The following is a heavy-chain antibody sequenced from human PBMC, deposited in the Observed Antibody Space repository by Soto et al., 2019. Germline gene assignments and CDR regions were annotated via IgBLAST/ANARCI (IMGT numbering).Heavy chain of an antibody. J-gene: IGHJ6*02. CDR1: GGTFSSYA. V-gene: IGHV1-69*12. Sequence: QVQLVQSGAEVKKPGSSVKVSCKASGGTFSSYAISWVRQAPGQGLEWMGGIIPIFGTANYAQKFQGRVTMTADESTSTAYMELSSLRPEHTAVHYCARRASIAVAGTPKYYYYYGMDVWGQGTTVTVSS. D-gene: IGHD6-19*01. CDR3: ARRASIAVAGTPKYYYYYGMDV. CDR2: IIPIFGTA.